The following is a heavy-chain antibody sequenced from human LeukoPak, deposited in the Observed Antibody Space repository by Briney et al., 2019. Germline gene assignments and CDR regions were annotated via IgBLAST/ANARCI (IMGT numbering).Heavy chain of an antibody. CDR1: GFTFSDAW. D-gene: IGHD3-9*01. J-gene: IGHJ4*02. CDR2: IKSRADGGTI. V-gene: IGHV3-15*01. CDR3: ITLRLAASDH. Sequence: GGSLRLSCEAAGFTFSDAWMSWVRQPPGKGLEGVGRIKSRADGGTIDYAAPVQDRFTISRDDSRNTIYLHMNSLKTEDSGVYFCITLRLAASDHWGQGTLVTVSS.